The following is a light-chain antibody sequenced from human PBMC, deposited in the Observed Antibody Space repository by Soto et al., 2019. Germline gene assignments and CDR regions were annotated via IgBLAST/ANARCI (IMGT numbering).Light chain of an antibody. CDR3: QSYDSSLSGSWV. CDR2: GNS. V-gene: IGLV1-40*01. Sequence: QSVLTQPPSVSGAPGQRVTISCTGSSSNIGAGYDVHWYQQLPGTAPKLLIYGNSNRPSGVPDRFSGSKSGTSASLAITGLQAEDEADYYCQSYDSSLSGSWVFGGGTKAIVL. J-gene: IGLJ3*02. CDR1: SSNIGAGYD.